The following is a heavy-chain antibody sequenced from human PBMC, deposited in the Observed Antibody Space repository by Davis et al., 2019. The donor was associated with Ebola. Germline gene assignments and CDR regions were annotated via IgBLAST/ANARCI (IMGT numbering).Heavy chain of an antibody. V-gene: IGHV3-23*01. CDR2: FGTGADT. CDR3: AKDTSNIWFDI. D-gene: IGHD1-26*01. CDR1: GLSFSSYW. Sequence: GESLKISCAASGLSFSSYWMHWVRQAPGKGLEWVSTFGTGADTYYADSVKGRFTISRDNSKNTLYLQMNGLRVEDTAIYYCAKDTSNIWFDIWGQGTMVTVSS. J-gene: IGHJ3*02.